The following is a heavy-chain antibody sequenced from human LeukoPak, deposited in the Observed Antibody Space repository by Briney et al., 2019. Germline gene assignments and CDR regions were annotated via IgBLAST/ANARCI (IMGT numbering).Heavy chain of an antibody. CDR2: IYHSGTT. V-gene: IGHV4-4*02. CDR1: GGSMITNKW. CDR3: ASLTADLAFDT. Sequence: ASETLSLTCAVSGGSMITNKWWSWVRQPPGKGLEWIGEIYHSGTTNYNPSLKSRAAISVDKSKNQFSLNLRSVTAADTAIYYCASLTADLAFDTWGQGTMVTVSS. D-gene: IGHD7-27*01. J-gene: IGHJ3*02.